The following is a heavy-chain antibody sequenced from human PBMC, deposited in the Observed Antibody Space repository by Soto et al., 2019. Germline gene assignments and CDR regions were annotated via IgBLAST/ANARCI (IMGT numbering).Heavy chain of an antibody. V-gene: IGHV4-34*01. D-gene: IGHD3-10*01. Sequence: QVQLQQWGAGLLKPSETLSLTCAVYGGSFSGYYWSWIRQPPGKGLEWIGEINHSGSTNYNPSLKRRVTRSVVTCKNQFSLKLSSVTAGDPAVSSCARDHPFGPSDYWGQGTLVTVSS. CDR3: ARDHPFGPSDY. CDR1: GGSFSGYY. CDR2: INHSGST. J-gene: IGHJ4*02.